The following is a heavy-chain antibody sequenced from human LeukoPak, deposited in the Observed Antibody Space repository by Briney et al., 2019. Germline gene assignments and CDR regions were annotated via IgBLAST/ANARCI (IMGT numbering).Heavy chain of an antibody. J-gene: IGHJ3*02. CDR1: GYSVSSGYY. V-gene: IGHV4-38-2*02. CDR2: IYHSGST. CDR3: ARDDYGDPPGAFDS. D-gene: IGHD4-17*01. Sequence: SETLSLTCAVSGYSVSSGYYWGWIRQPPGKGLEWIGSIYHSGSTYYNPSLKSRVTISVDTSKNQFSLKLSSVTAADTAVYYCARDDYGDPPGAFDSWGQGTMVTVSS.